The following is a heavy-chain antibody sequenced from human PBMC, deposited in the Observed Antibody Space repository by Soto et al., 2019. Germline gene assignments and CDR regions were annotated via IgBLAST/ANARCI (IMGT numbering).Heavy chain of an antibody. Sequence: GGSLRLSCAASGFTFSSYAMHWVRQAPGKGLEWVAVISYDGSNKYYADSVKGRFTISRDNSKNTLYLQMNSLRAEDTAVYYCARTYYDFWSGYYKNYYYGMDVWGQGTTVTVSS. V-gene: IGHV3-30-3*01. CDR1: GFTFSSYA. J-gene: IGHJ6*02. D-gene: IGHD3-3*01. CDR3: ARTYYDFWSGYYKNYYYGMDV. CDR2: ISYDGSNK.